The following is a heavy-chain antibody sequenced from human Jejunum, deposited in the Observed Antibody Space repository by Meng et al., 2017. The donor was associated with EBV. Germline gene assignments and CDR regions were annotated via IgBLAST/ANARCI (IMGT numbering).Heavy chain of an antibody. Sequence: VGHLVMPVGSLTLCCAGSGLDFTNAWMTWVRQAPGKGLEWVGRIKSKTAGGTIDYAAPVKGRFTISRDDSKKMVYLQMNSLRTEDTALYYCLGAFDIWGQGTMVTVSS. CDR2: IKSKTAGGTI. CDR3: LGAFDI. CDR1: GLDFTNAW. V-gene: IGHV3-15*01. J-gene: IGHJ3*02.